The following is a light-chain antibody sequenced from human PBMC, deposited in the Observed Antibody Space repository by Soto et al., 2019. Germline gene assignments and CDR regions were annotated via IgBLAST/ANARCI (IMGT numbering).Light chain of an antibody. CDR2: LAS. CDR3: MQALQFPYT. J-gene: IGKJ2*01. Sequence: DIVMTQSPLSLPVTPGEPASISCRSSQSLLHSNGYIYLDWYLQKPGQSPQLLIFLASTRAYGVPDRLSGSGSGTDFTLNISRVEAEDVGVYYCMQALQFPYTFGQGTRLDIK. V-gene: IGKV2-28*01. CDR1: QSLLHSNGYIY.